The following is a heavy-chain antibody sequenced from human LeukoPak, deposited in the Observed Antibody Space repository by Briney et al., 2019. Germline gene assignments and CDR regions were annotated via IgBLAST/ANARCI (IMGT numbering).Heavy chain of an antibody. CDR3: ARDRCSGGSCYSRGWFDP. V-gene: IGHV3-23*01. J-gene: IGHJ5*02. Sequence: PGGSLRLSCAASGFTFSSYAMSWVRQAPGKGLEWVSAISGSGGSTYYADSVKGRFTISRDNSKNTLYLQMNSLRAEDTAVYYCARDRCSGGSCYSRGWFDPWGQGTLVTVSS. CDR1: GFTFSSYA. CDR2: ISGSGGST. D-gene: IGHD2-15*01.